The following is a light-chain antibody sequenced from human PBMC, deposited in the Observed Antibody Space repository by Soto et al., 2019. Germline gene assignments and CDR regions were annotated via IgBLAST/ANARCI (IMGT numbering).Light chain of an antibody. CDR2: GNN. V-gene: IGLV1-40*01. J-gene: IGLJ1*01. CDR3: QSYDSSLSEV. Sequence: QSALTQAPSVSGAPGQRVSISCTGSSSNIGAGYDVHWYQQLPGTAPKLLIYGNNHRPSGVPDRFSGSKSGTSASLAITGLQAEDEADYYCQSYDSSLSEVFGTGTKVTVL. CDR1: SSNIGAGYD.